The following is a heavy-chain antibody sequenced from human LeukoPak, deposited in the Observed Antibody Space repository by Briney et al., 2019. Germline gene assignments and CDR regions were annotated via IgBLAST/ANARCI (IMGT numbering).Heavy chain of an antibody. D-gene: IGHD2-15*01. CDR1: GGTFSSYA. V-gene: IGHV1-18*01. Sequence: ASVKVSCKASGGTFSSYAIGWVRQAPGQGLEWMGWISAYNGNTNYAQNLQGRVTVTTDTSTSTAYMELRSLRSDDTAVYYCARVPPPDYCSGGSCYGYWFDPWGQGTLVTVSS. CDR2: ISAYNGNT. J-gene: IGHJ5*02. CDR3: ARVPPPDYCSGGSCYGYWFDP.